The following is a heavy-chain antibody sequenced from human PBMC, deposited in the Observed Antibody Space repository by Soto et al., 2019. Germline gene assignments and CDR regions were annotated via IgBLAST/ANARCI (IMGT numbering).Heavy chain of an antibody. J-gene: IGHJ4*02. CDR2: LYYSGNT. Sequence: SETLSLTCTVSGGSISSGDYYWSWIRQPPGKGLEWIGFLYYSGNTYNNPSLKSRVTISVDTSKNQFSLKLSSVTAADTAVYYCATTMTPLDSFDYWGQGTLAPVSS. CDR1: GGSISSGDYY. V-gene: IGHV4-30-4*01. CDR3: ATTMTPLDSFDY. D-gene: IGHD3-22*01.